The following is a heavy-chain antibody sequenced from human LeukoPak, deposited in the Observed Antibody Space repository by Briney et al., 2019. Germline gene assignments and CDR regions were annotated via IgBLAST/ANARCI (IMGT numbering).Heavy chain of an antibody. Sequence: PSETLSLTCTVSGGSITGGEYYWSWIRQPPGKGLEWIGYIFYTGRTYYNVSLKSRVTISLDTSKNQFSLKLTSVTAADTAVYYCARVDGAYTPHAFEIWGQGTMVTVPS. CDR2: IFYTGRT. D-gene: IGHD4-17*01. CDR1: GGSITGGEYY. J-gene: IGHJ3*02. CDR3: ARVDGAYTPHAFEI. V-gene: IGHV4-30-4*08.